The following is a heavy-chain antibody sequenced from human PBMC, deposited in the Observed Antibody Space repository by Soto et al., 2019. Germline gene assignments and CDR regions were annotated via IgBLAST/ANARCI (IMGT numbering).Heavy chain of an antibody. CDR2: ISGSGGST. V-gene: IGHV3-23*01. D-gene: IGHD2-15*01. CDR3: AKDLRGIVVVVAASWRGVRGIFDY. J-gene: IGHJ4*02. CDR1: GFTFSSYA. Sequence: GGSLRLSCAASGFTFSSYAMSWVRQAPGKGLEWVSAISGSGGSTYYADSVKGRFTISRDNSKNTLYLQMNSLRAEDTAVYYCAKDLRGIVVVVAASWRGVRGIFDYWGQGTLVTVSS.